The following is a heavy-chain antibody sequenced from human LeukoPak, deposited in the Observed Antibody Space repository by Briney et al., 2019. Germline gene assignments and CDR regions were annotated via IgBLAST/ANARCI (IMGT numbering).Heavy chain of an antibody. CDR2: ISYDGSNK. V-gene: IGHV3-30*03. D-gene: IGHD3-22*01. CDR1: GFTFSSYG. J-gene: IGHJ4*02. Sequence: GGSLRLSCAASGFTFSSYGMHWVRQAPGKGLEWVAVISYDGSNKYYADSVKGRFTISRDNSKNTLYLQMNSLRAEDTAVYYCARTMIVVVINSYYFDYWGQGTLVTVSS. CDR3: ARTMIVVVINSYYFDY.